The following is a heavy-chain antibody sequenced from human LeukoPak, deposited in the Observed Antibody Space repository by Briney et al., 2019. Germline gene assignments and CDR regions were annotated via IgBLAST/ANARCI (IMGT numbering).Heavy chain of an antibody. J-gene: IGHJ4*02. V-gene: IGHV1-2*02. CDR2: INPNSGGT. Sequence: ASVKVSCKASGYTFTGYYMHWVRQAPGQGLEWMGWINPNSGGTNYAQKFQGRVTMTRDTSISTAYMELSRLRSDDTAVYYCARVTSWTSPHFDYWGQGTLVTVSS. CDR1: GYTFTGYY. D-gene: IGHD2-2*01. CDR3: ARVTSWTSPHFDY.